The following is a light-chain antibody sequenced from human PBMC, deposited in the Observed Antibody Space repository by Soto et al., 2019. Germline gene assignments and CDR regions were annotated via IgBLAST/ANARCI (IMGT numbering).Light chain of an antibody. J-gene: IGLJ2*01. V-gene: IGLV2-8*01. CDR3: SSYAGGNTVL. CDR1: SSDVGGYNY. CDR2: EVN. Sequence: QSALTQPPSASGSPGQSVTISCTGTSSDVGGYNYVSWYQQHQGKAPKLLIYEVNKRPSGVPDRFTGSKSDNTASLTVSGLQAEDEADYYCSSYAGGNTVLFGGGTKLTVL.